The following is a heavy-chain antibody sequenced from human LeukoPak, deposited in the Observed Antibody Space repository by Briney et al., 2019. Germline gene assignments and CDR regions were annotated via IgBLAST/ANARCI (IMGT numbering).Heavy chain of an antibody. CDR2: IIPIFGTA. CDR1: GGTFSSYA. Sequence: ASVKVSCKASGGTFSSYAISWVRQAPGQGLEWMGGIIPIFGTANYAQKFQGRVTITADESTSTAYMELSSLRSEDTAVYYCAREIAVAGPFDYWGQGTLVTVSS. CDR3: AREIAVAGPFDY. D-gene: IGHD6-19*01. V-gene: IGHV1-69*13. J-gene: IGHJ4*02.